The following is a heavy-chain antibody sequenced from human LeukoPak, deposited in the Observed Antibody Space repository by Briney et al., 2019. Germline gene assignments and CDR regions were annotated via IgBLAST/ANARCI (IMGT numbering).Heavy chain of an antibody. D-gene: IGHD3-9*01. Sequence: GGSLRLSCAASGFTFSSYSMNWVRQAPGKGLEWVSYISSSSSTIYYADSVKGRFTISRDNAKNSLYLQMNSLRAEDTAVYYCARVLRYFDWLGVPHYYYYMDVWGKGTTVTISS. CDR3: ARVLRYFDWLGVPHYYYYMDV. CDR1: GFTFSSYS. J-gene: IGHJ6*03. V-gene: IGHV3-48*01. CDR2: ISSSSSTI.